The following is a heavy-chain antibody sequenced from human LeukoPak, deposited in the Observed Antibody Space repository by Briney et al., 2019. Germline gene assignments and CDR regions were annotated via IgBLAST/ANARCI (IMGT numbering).Heavy chain of an antibody. CDR2: ISYDGSNK. J-gene: IGHJ6*02. CDR1: GFTFSSYG. CDR3: AKDTSSGPLYYGMDV. D-gene: IGHD6-19*01. V-gene: IGHV3-30*18. Sequence: GRSLRLSCAASGFTFSSYGMHWVRQAPGKGLEWVAVISYDGSNKYYADSVKGRFTISRGNSKNTLYLQMNSLRAEDTAVYYCAKDTSSGPLYYGMDVWGQGTTVTVSS.